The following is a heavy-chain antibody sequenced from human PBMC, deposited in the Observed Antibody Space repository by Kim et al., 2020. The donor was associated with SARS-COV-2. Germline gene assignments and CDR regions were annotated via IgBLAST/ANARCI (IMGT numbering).Heavy chain of an antibody. Sequence: NPARKGRVTISVDTSKNQFSRKLSSVTAADTAVYYCARLEYSSSWYYFDYWGQGTLVTVSS. CDR3: ARLEYSSSWYYFDY. V-gene: IGHV4-39*01. J-gene: IGHJ4*02. D-gene: IGHD6-13*01.